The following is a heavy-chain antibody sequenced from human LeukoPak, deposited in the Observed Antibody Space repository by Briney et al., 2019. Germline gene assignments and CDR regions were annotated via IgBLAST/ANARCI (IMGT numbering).Heavy chain of an antibody. CDR3: ARGPEGYYYYYYMDV. V-gene: IGHV3-48*01. CDR1: GFTFSSYS. Sequence: GGSLRLSCAASGFTFSSYSMNWVRQAPGKGLEWVSYISSSSSTIYYADSVKGRFTISRDNAKNSLYLQMNSLRAEDTAVYYCARGPEGYYYYYYMDVWGKGTTVTVSS. CDR2: ISSSSSTI. J-gene: IGHJ6*03.